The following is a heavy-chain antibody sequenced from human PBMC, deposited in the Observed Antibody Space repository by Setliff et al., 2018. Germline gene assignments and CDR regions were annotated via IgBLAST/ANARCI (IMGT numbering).Heavy chain of an antibody. CDR3: ARDRGQVTVNNRYGFYYYGMDV. V-gene: IGHV3-23*01. D-gene: IGHD3-16*02. CDR2: ISGSGGST. J-gene: IGHJ6*02. CDR1: GFTFSSYA. Sequence: GSLRLSCAASGFTFSSYAMSWVRQAPGKGLEWVSAISGSGGSTYYADSVRGRFTISRDNSKNTVYLRMNALRAEDTGLYYCARDRGQVTVNNRYGFYYYGMDVWGQGTTVTVSS.